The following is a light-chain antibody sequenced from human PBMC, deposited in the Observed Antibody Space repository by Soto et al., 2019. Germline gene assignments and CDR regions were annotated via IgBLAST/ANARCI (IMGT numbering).Light chain of an antibody. Sequence: DIQMTQSPSSLSASVGDRVTITCRASQGISTYLVWYQQRQGRAPKLLIYDASSLLSGVPSRFSGSGSGTDFTLTISSLQPEDFATYYCQQSYRTPWTFGQGTKVEIK. CDR1: QGISTY. CDR2: DAS. J-gene: IGKJ1*01. CDR3: QQSYRTPWT. V-gene: IGKV1-39*01.